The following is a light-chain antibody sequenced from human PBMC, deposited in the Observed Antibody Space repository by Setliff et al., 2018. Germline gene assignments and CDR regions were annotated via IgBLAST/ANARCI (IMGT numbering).Light chain of an antibody. CDR3: SSYAGSRNFYV. CDR2: EVN. CDR1: SSDIGGYNY. J-gene: IGLJ1*01. Sequence: QSALTQPPSASGSPGQSVTISRTGTSSDIGGYNYVSWYQQHPGKAPKLMIYEVNKRPSGVPDRFSGSKSGNTASLTVSGLQAEDEADYYCSSYAGSRNFYVFGTWTKVTVL. V-gene: IGLV2-8*01.